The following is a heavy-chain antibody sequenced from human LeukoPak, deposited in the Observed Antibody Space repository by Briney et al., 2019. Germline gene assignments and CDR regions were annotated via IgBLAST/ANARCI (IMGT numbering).Heavy chain of an antibody. V-gene: IGHV4-39*02. CDR1: GGSISSSSYY. CDR2: IYYSGST. D-gene: IGHD2/OR15-2a*01. Sequence: SETLSLTCTVSGGSISSSSYYWGWIRQPPGKGLEWIGSIYYSGSTYYNPTLKTRVTISIDTSKTHFSLKLSSATAAATAVYGCARLINGRRWYTEYYLYYWVEGSVVSVSS. J-gene: IGHJ4*02. CDR3: ARLINGRRWYTEYYLYY.